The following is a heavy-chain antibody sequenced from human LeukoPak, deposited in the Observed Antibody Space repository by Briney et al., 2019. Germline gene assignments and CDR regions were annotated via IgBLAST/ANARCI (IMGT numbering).Heavy chain of an antibody. D-gene: IGHD3-10*01. J-gene: IGHJ4*02. CDR1: GGSFSGYY. V-gene: IGHV4-34*01. Sequence: NPSETLSLTCAVYGGSFSGYYWSWIRQPPGKGLEWIGEINHSGSTNYNPSLKSRVTISVDTSKNQFSLKLSSVTAADTAVYYCARHYYYGSGSYGLAFDYWGQGTLVTVSS. CDR3: ARHYYYGSGSYGLAFDY. CDR2: INHSGST.